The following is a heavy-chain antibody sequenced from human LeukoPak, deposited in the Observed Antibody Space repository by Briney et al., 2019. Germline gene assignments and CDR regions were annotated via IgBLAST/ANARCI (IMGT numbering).Heavy chain of an antibody. CDR3: ARQEDRVFDI. V-gene: IGHV5-51*01. CDR1: GYSFSNYW. J-gene: IGHJ3*02. Sequence: GESLKISCEGSGYSFSNYWIGWVRQMPGKGLEWMGIIYPGDSDTRYSPSFQGQVTISADKSISTAYLQWSSLKASDTAMYYCARQEDRVFDIWGQGTMVTVSS. CDR2: IYPGDSDT.